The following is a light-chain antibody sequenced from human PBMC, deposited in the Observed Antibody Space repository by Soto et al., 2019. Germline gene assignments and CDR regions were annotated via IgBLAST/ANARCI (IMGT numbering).Light chain of an antibody. CDR2: AAS. Sequence: DIQMTQSPSSLSASVGDRVTITCRASQSISNDLNWYQQTPGIAPKLLIYAASTLQSGVPSRFSGSGSGTDFTLTINSLQPEDFVTYYCQQSYSTPYTFGQGTKLEI. J-gene: IGKJ2*01. CDR1: QSISND. V-gene: IGKV1-39*01. CDR3: QQSYSTPYT.